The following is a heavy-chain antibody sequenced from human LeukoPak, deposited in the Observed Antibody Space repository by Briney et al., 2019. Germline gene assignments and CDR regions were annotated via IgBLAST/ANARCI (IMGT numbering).Heavy chain of an antibody. CDR3: ARKKSTVFGVVKKQNNWFDP. Sequence: SETLSLTCIVSGGSISSSSYYWGWIRQPPGKGLEWIGSIYYSGSTYYNPSLKSRVTISVDTSKNQFSLKLSSVTAADTAVYYCARKKSTVFGVVKKQNNWFDPWGQGTLVTASS. J-gene: IGHJ5*02. V-gene: IGHV4-39*07. CDR2: IYYSGST. CDR1: GGSISSSSYY. D-gene: IGHD3-3*01.